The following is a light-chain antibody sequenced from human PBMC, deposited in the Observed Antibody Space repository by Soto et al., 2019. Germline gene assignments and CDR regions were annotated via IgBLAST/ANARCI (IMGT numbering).Light chain of an antibody. CDR1: SSNLGNNF. CDR3: GTWDSSLSTGV. J-gene: IGLJ3*02. CDR2: DNN. Sequence: QSVLTQPPSVSAAPGQKVTISCSGSSSNLGNNFVSWYQQLPGTAPKLLIYDNNKRPSGIPDRFSGSKSGTSATLGITGLQTGDEAHYYCGTWDSSLSTGVFGGGTKLTVL. V-gene: IGLV1-51*01.